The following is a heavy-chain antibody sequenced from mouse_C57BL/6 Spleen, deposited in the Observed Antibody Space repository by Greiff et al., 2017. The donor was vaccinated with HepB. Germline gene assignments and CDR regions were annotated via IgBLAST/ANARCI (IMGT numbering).Heavy chain of an antibody. CDR1: GFSLTSYG. Sequence: QVQLQQSGPGLVQPSQSLSITCTVSGFSLTSYGVHWVRQSPGKGLEWLGVIWSGGSTDYNAAFISRLSISKDNSKSQVFFKMNSLQADDTAIYYCARGGYGSRYYFDYWGQGTTLTVSS. J-gene: IGHJ2*01. D-gene: IGHD1-1*01. V-gene: IGHV2-2*01. CDR2: IWSGGST. CDR3: ARGGYGSRYYFDY.